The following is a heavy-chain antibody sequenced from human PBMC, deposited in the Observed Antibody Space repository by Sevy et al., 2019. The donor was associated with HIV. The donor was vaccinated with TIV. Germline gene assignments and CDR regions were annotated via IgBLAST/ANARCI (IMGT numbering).Heavy chain of an antibody. Sequence: ASVKVSCKASGGTFSSHAISWVRQAPGQGLEWMGGIIPIYGTINYAQKFQGRVTITADESTSTVYMVLSSLRPDDAAVYNCAREVTGTTYGFDPWGQGTLVTVSS. D-gene: IGHD1-7*01. J-gene: IGHJ5*02. V-gene: IGHV1-69*13. CDR1: GGTFSSHA. CDR2: IIPIYGTI. CDR3: AREVTGTTYGFDP.